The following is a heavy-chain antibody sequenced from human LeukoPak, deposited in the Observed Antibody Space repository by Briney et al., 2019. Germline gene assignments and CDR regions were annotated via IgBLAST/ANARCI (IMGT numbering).Heavy chain of an antibody. Sequence: GASVKVSCKASGFTFTSYGFNWVRQAPGQGLEWMGWISANNGNTVYAQILQGRGTMTTDTSTTTVYMELRSLRSDDTAAYYCAREHLAMIPSFFGEYWGQGALVTVSS. CDR3: AREHLAMIPSFFGEY. J-gene: IGHJ4*02. CDR2: ISANNGNT. V-gene: IGHV1-18*01. D-gene: IGHD5-12*01. CDR1: GFTFTSYG.